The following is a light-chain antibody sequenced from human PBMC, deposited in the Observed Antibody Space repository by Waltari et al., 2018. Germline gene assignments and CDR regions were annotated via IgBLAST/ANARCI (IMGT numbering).Light chain of an antibody. J-gene: IGKJ2*01. CDR3: QQRSSWPPRYT. V-gene: IGKV3-11*02. CDR2: DAS. Sequence: ESASLSCRANQILSSYLAWYQQKPGQTPRLLIYDASKRATGVPARFSGSGSERDFTLTISSLEPEDFAVYYCQQRSSWPPRYTFGQGTKLEIK. CDR1: QILSSY.